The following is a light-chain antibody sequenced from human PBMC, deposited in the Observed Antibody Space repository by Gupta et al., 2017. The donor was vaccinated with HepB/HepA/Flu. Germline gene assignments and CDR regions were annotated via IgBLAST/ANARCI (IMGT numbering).Light chain of an antibody. V-gene: IGLV3-10*01. CDR1: ALQKKN. CDR3: YSSDSSGRHRV. J-gene: IGLJ3*02. CDR2: EDT. Sequence: SYELTQSPSVSVSPGQTARITCSGEALQKKNAYWYQQKSGQAPVLVIYEDTKRPSGIPTKFSGSKSGTLATLTISPAQVEDEADYYCYSSDSSGRHRVFGGGTKLTGL.